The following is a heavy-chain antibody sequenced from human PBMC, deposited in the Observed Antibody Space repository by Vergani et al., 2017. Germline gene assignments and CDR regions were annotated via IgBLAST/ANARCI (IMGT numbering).Heavy chain of an antibody. Sequence: QVQLVQSGAEVKKPGASVKVSCKASGYTFTSYDINWVRQATGQGLEWMGWMNPNSGNTGYAQKFQGRVTMTRNTSISTAYMELSSLRSEDTAVYYCAGGGGRYCSSTSCYYYYYYMDVWGKGTTVTVSS. CDR3: AGGGGRYCSSTSCYYYYYYMDV. CDR1: GYTFTSYD. V-gene: IGHV1-8*01. CDR2: MNPNSGNT. D-gene: IGHD2-2*01. J-gene: IGHJ6*03.